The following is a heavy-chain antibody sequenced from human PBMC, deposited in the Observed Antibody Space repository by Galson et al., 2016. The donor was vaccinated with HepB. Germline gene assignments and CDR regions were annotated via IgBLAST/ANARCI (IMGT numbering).Heavy chain of an antibody. J-gene: IGHJ2*01. Sequence: SVKVSCKASGYTFTSYYMHWVRQAPGQGLEWMGIINPSGGSTSYAQKFQGRVTMTRDTSTSTVYMGLSSLRSEDTAGYYWARDSGGDGDWYFDLWGRGTLVTVSS. D-gene: IGHD2-21*02. CDR3: ARDSGGDGDWYFDL. CDR2: INPSGGST. CDR1: GYTFTSYY. V-gene: IGHV1-46*01.